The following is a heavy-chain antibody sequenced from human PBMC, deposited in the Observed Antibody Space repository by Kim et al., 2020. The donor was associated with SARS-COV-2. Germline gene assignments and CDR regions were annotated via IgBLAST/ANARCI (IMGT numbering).Heavy chain of an antibody. D-gene: IGHD3-22*01. V-gene: IGHV1-69*04. Sequence: KIQSRVTITADKSTSTAYMEPSSLRSEDTAVYYCARDFRYYDSSGNFDYWGQGTLVTVSS. CDR3: ARDFRYYDSSGNFDY. J-gene: IGHJ4*02.